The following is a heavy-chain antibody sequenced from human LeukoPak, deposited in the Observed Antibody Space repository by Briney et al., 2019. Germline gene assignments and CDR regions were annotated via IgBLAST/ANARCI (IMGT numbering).Heavy chain of an antibody. V-gene: IGHV1-18*01. Sequence: ASVKVSCKASGYTFSTYGISWVRQAPGQGLEWMGWISTYNGNTEYAQQFQGRVTMTRDTSISTAYMELSRLRSDDTAVYYCARPNCSSTSCYIHYFDYWGQGTLVTVSS. CDR1: GYTFSTYG. CDR2: ISTYNGNT. J-gene: IGHJ4*02. D-gene: IGHD2-2*02. CDR3: ARPNCSSTSCYIHYFDY.